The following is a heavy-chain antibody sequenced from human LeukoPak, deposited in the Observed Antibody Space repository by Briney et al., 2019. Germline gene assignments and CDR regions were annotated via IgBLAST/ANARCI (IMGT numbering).Heavy chain of an antibody. Sequence: ASVKVSCQALGYTFTDHYFHWLRQAPGQGLEWMGWINPNSGVTNYPQNFQGRVTMTRDTSISTAYMELSRLRSDDTAVYYCAREGDSDYGDYCFDYWGQGTLVTVSS. V-gene: IGHV1-2*02. CDR2: INPNSGVT. CDR1: GYTFTDHY. CDR3: AREGDSDYGDYCFDY. J-gene: IGHJ4*02. D-gene: IGHD4-17*01.